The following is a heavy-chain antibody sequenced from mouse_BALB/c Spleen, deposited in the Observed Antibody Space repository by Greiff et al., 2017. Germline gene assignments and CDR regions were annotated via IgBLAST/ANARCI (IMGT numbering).Heavy chain of an antibody. CDR1: GFSLTSYG. CDR2: IWSGGST. V-gene: IGHV2-4-1*01. J-gene: IGHJ4*01. CDR3: ASATVVATRAMDY. Sequence: VKLVESGPGLVQPSQSLSITCTVSGFSLTSYGVHWVRQSPGKGLEWLGVIWSGGSTDYNAAFISRLSISKDNSKSQVFFKMNSLQADDTAIYYCASATVVATRAMDYWGQGTSVTVSS. D-gene: IGHD1-1*01.